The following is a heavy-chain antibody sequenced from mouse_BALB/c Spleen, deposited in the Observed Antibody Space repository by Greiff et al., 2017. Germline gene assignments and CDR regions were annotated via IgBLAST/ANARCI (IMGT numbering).Heavy chain of an antibody. V-gene: IGHV5-6-5*01. D-gene: IGHD1-1*01. CDR2: ISSGGST. CDR1: GFTFSSYA. Sequence: DVHLVESGGGLVKPGGSLKLSCAASGFTFSSYAMSWVRQTPEKRLEWVASISSGGSTYYPDSVKGRFTISRDNARNILYLQMSSLRSEDTAMYYCARGTTVVSMDYWGQGTSVTVSS. J-gene: IGHJ4*01. CDR3: ARGTTVVSMDY.